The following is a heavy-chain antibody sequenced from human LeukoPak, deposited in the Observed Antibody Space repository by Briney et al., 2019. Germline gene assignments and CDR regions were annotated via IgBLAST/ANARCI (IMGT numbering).Heavy chain of an antibody. Sequence: GGSLRLSCAASGFTLSNHAMIWVRQAPGKGLEWVSSISGSGAMTYYADSVKGRFNISRDNAKNSLYLQMNSLRAEDTAVYYCAGLLMDPMPSDYWGQGTLVTVSS. CDR1: GFTLSNHA. CDR2: ISGSGAMT. CDR3: AGLLMDPMPSDY. V-gene: IGHV3-23*01. J-gene: IGHJ4*02. D-gene: IGHD2-2*01.